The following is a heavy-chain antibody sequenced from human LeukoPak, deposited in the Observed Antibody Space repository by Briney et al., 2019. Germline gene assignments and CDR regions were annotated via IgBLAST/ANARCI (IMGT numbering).Heavy chain of an antibody. CDR2: IYTSGST. CDR1: GGSISSGSYY. V-gene: IGHV4-61*02. Sequence: SQTLFLTCTVSGGSISSGSYYWSWIRQPAGKGLEWIGRIYTSGSTNYNPSPKSRVTISVDTSKNQFPLKLSSVTAADTAVYYCARRANWGSPTYYYYYMDVWGKGTTVTVSS. D-gene: IGHD7-27*01. CDR3: ARRANWGSPTYYYYYMDV. J-gene: IGHJ6*03.